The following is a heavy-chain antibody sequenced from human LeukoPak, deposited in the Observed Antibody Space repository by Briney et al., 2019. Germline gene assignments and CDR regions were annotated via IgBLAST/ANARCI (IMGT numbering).Heavy chain of an antibody. CDR2: IYPGDSDT. Sequence: GESLKISCKGSGYSFTSCWVVSLRQMPGKGLEWMGIIYPGDSDTRYSPSFQGQVTISADKSISTAYLQWSSLKASDTAMYYCARHVYYDYVWASSRLPKDWFDPWGQGTLVTVSS. V-gene: IGHV5-51*01. CDR3: ARHVYYDYVWASSRLPKDWFDP. J-gene: IGHJ5*02. D-gene: IGHD3-16*01. CDR1: GYSFTSCW.